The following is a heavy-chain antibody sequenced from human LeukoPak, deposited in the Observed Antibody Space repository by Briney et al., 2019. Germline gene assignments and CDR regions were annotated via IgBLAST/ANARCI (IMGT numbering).Heavy chain of an antibody. CDR3: ARDRRWELLGLPDY. CDR2: VNPNSGDT. J-gene: IGHJ4*02. V-gene: IGHV1-2*02. CDR1: GYTFTGYF. Sequence: ASVKVSCKASGYTFTGYFIHWVRQAPGQGLEWMGWVNPNSGDTEYEQKFQGRVTMTRDTSISTAYMELSSLRSDDTAVYYCARDRRWELLGLPDYWGQGTLVTVSS. D-gene: IGHD1-26*01.